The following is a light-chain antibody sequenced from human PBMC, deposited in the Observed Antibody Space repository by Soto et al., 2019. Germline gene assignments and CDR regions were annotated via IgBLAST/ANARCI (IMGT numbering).Light chain of an antibody. V-gene: IGKV3-20*01. CDR1: QSVTSNS. Sequence: EIVLTQSPGTLSLSPGERATLSCRASQSVTSNSLAWYQQKPGQAPRLLIYGVSSRATGIPDRFSGSGSGTDFTLTISRLEPEDFAVYYCQQCGSSPWTFGQGTRVEIK. CDR2: GVS. J-gene: IGKJ1*01. CDR3: QQCGSSPWT.